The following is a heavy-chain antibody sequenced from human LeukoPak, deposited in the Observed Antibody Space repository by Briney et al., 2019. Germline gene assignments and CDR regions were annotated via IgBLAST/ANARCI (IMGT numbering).Heavy chain of an antibody. D-gene: IGHD2-2*03. CDR1: GGSISSYY. V-gene: IGHV4-59*01. CDR3: ARVGYCSSTSCQDAFDI. J-gene: IGHJ3*02. Sequence: SETLSLTCTVSGGSISSYYWSWIRQPPGKGLEWIGYIYYSGSTNYNPSLKSRVTISVDTSKNQFSLKLSSVTAADTAVYYCARVGYCSSTSCQDAFDIWGQGTMVTVSS. CDR2: IYYSGST.